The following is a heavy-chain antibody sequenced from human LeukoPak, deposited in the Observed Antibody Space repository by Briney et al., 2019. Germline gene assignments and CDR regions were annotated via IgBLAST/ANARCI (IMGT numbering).Heavy chain of an antibody. V-gene: IGHV1-18*04. CDR3: ARSGDFWSGYYPVDY. Sequence: ASVTVSCTASGYTFTIYYMHWVRQAPGQGLEWMGWISAYNGNTNYAQKLQGRVTMTTDTSTSTAYMELRSLRSDDTAVYYCARSGDFWSGYYPVDYWGQGTLVTVSS. D-gene: IGHD3-3*01. CDR1: GYTFTIYY. CDR2: ISAYNGNT. J-gene: IGHJ4*02.